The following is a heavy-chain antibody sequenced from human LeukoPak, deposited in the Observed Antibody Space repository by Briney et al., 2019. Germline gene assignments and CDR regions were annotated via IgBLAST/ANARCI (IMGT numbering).Heavy chain of an antibody. CDR2: IMPIFGTA. J-gene: IGHJ6*02. CDR3: ARDRGPDYYYGMDV. V-gene: IGHV1-69*13. CDR1: GGTFSSYV. Sequence: SVKVSCKASGGTFSSYVISWVRQAPGQGLEWMGRIMPIFGTADYAQKFQGRVTITADEFMSTVYMEMTSLRSDDTAVYYCARDRGPDYYYGMDVWGQGTTVTVSS. D-gene: IGHD5-12*01.